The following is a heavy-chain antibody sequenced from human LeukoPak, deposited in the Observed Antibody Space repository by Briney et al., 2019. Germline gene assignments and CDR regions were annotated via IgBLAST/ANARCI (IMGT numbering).Heavy chain of an antibody. J-gene: IGHJ6*03. CDR1: GYTFTGYY. D-gene: IGHD2-15*01. CDR2: ISANSGGT. V-gene: IGHV1-2*06. Sequence: ASVKVSCKASGYTFTGYYMHWVRQAPGQGLEWMGRISANSGGTNYAQKFQGRVTMTRDTSISTAYMELSRLRSDDTAVYYCARDREDCSGGSCYSWRYAGYYYYMDVWGKGTTVTVSS. CDR3: ARDREDCSGGSCYSWRYAGYYYYMDV.